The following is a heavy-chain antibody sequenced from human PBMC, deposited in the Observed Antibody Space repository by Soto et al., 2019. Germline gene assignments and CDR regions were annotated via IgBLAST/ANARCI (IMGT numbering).Heavy chain of an antibody. CDR2: ISSDTSIK. J-gene: IGHJ4*02. V-gene: IGHV3-30-3*01. D-gene: IGHD6-19*01. Sequence: QVQLVESGGGVVQPGTSLRLSCAASGFTFRGFPMHWVRQAPGKGLEWVALISSDTSIKNYADSVKGRFTISRDNSRTTLYLQMDSLRTEDTAVYFCARASGWYYFDYWGQGALVTVSS. CDR3: ARASGWYYFDY. CDR1: GFTFRGFP.